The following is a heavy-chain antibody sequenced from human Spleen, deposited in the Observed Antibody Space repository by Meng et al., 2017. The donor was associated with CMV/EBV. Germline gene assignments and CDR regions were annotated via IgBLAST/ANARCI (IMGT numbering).Heavy chain of an antibody. V-gene: IGHV1-2*02. Sequence: KVSCKTSRYFFRDHFMHWVRQAPGQGLEWMGWIKPNSGDTNYAQNFQGRVTMTSDSSFNTAYMELSRLTSDDTAVYYCARDHAWGADYWGQGTLVTVSS. CDR2: IKPNSGDT. D-gene: IGHD7-27*01. J-gene: IGHJ4*02. CDR1: RYFFRDHF. CDR3: ARDHAWGADY.